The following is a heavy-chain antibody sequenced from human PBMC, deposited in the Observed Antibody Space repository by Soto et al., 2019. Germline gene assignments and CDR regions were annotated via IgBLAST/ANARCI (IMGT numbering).Heavy chain of an antibody. CDR2: INAGNGNT. D-gene: IGHD1-1*01. CDR1: GYTFTSYA. Sequence: QVQLVQSGAEEKKPGASVKVSCKASGYTFTSYAIHWVRQAPGQRLEWMGWINAGNGNTKYSQKFQGRVTITRDTSASTAYMDLSSLRSEDTAVYYCAGSQIQLEPYGMDVWGQGTTVTVSS. CDR3: AGSQIQLEPYGMDV. J-gene: IGHJ6*02. V-gene: IGHV1-3*05.